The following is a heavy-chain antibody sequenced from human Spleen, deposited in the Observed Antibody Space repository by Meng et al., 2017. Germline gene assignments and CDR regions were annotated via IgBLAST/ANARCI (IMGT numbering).Heavy chain of an antibody. J-gene: IGHJ5*02. V-gene: IGHV1-3*01. CDR2: ITPGSGNT. CDR3: ARDFTCGSSADS. Sequence: QVQLVQSGAEVKKPGASVKVSCKASGYMFTTYAMHLVHQAPGQSLEWMGWITPGSGNTKYSQKFQGRLTITTDTSASTAYMELSTLRSEYPAVYDFARDFTCGSSADSWGRGTLVTVSS. D-gene: IGHD5-12*01. CDR1: GYMFTTYA.